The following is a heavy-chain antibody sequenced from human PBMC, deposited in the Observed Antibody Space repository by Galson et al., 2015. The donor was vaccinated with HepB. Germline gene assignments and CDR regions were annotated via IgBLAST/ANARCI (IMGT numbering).Heavy chain of an antibody. J-gene: IGHJ3*02. D-gene: IGHD1-26*01. Sequence: SLRLSCAASGFTFSDYYMSWIRQAPGKGLELVSYINGSGPYRNYADSEKSRITISIDNSEHSLYLQMRRLIVSDTAVYYCTRARVGAKDAAFDIWGPATKVPASS. CDR1: GFTFSDYY. CDR3: TRARVGAKDAAFDI. V-gene: IGHV3-11*06. CDR2: INGSGPYR.